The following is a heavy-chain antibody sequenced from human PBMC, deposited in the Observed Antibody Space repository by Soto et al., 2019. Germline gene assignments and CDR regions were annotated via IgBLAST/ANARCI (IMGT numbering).Heavy chain of an antibody. Sequence: SGPTLVNPTQTLTLTCTFSGFSLSTSGICVSWIRQPPGKALEWLALIAWDDDKYYSTALKARLTISKDTSKNHVVLTMTNMDPVDTATYYCAHRRRVAAAGTRGYRLPPTPFDYWGQGTLDTVSS. J-gene: IGHJ4*02. CDR2: IAWDDDK. CDR3: AHRRRVAAAGTRGYRLPPTPFDY. V-gene: IGHV2-70*12. D-gene: IGHD6-13*01. CDR1: GFSLSTSGIC.